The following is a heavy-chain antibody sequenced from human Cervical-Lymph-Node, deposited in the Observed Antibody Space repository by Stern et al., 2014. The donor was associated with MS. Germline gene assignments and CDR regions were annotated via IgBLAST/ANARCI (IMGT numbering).Heavy chain of an antibody. CDR1: GFSLSTSGVS. Sequence: QITLKESGPTLVKPTQTLTLTCTFSGFSLSTSGVSVGWIRQPPGKALEWLVLFSWDDDKRYSPSLKSRLAITKDTSKNQVVLTMTNMDPVDTATYYCAHSGHFWSGFYVDYYFDYWGLGTLVTVSS. CDR3: AHSGHFWSGFYVDYYFDY. D-gene: IGHD3-3*02. CDR2: FSWDDDK. J-gene: IGHJ4*02. V-gene: IGHV2-5*02.